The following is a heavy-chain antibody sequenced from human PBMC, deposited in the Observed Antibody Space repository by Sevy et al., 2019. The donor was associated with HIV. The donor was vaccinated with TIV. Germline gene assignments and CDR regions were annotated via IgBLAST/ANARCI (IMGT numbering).Heavy chain of an antibody. J-gene: IGHJ6*03. V-gene: IGHV3-53*01. D-gene: IGHD5-12*01. CDR2: VYSDLRT. CDR1: GFTVSNNF. Sequence: GGCLRLSCAVSGFTVSNNFLNWVHQSPGKGLEWVSTVYSDLRTFYADSVKGRFTVSRDDPKNALYLQMNSLRAEDTAVYYCARVIDGYHREFNYFYYYMDVWGKGTTVTVSS. CDR3: ARVIDGYHREFNYFYYYMDV.